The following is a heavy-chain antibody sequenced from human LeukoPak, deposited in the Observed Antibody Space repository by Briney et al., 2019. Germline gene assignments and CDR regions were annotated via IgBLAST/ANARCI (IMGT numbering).Heavy chain of an antibody. CDR1: GFTFSSYG. J-gene: IGHJ4*02. Sequence: GRSLRLSCAASGFTFSSYGMHWVRQAPGKGLEWVAVIWFDGSNENYADSVKGRFTISRDNSKSTLYVQTNSLRAEDTAVYYCARGTNWGIDYWGQGTLVTVSS. D-gene: IGHD3-16*01. V-gene: IGHV3-33*01. CDR2: IWFDGSNE. CDR3: ARGTNWGIDY.